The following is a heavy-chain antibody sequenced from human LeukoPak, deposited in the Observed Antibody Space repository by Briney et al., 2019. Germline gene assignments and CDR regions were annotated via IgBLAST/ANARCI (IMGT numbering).Heavy chain of an antibody. V-gene: IGHV1-18*01. CDR3: ARGGVAARDYYYYGMDV. Sequence: ASVKVSCKASGYTFTIYGISWVRQAPGQGLEWMGWISAYNGNTNYAQKLPGRVTMTTDTSTSTAYMELRSLRSDDTAVYYCARGGVAARDYYYYGMDVWGQGTTVTVSS. D-gene: IGHD6-6*01. J-gene: IGHJ6*02. CDR2: ISAYNGNT. CDR1: GYTFTIYG.